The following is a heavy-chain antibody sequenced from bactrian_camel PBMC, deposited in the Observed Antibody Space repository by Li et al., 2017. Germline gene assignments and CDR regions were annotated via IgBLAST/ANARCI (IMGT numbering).Heavy chain of an antibody. CDR3: AAANESDFETLLSVNY. V-gene: IGHV3S63*01. CDR2: IYTGGSST. CDR1: GLTFDDYA. Sequence: HVQLVESGGGSVQAGGPLRLSCTVSGLTFDDYAVGWFRQAPGKKREGVAAIYTGGSSTYYADSVKGRFTISQDNAKRTLYLQMNNLKPEDTAMYYCAAANESDFETLLSVNYWGQGTQVTVS. J-gene: IGHJ4*01. D-gene: IGHD4*01.